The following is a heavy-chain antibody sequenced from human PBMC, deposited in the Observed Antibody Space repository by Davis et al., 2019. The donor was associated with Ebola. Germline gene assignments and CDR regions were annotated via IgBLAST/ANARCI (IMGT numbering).Heavy chain of an antibody. V-gene: IGHV6-1*01. J-gene: IGHJ4*02. CDR1: GDSVSGSSGA. CDR3: ARGWLRTGLDY. CDR2: TYYTSKWFN. D-gene: IGHD5-12*01. Sequence: HSQTLSLTCAISGDSVSGSSGAWNWIRQSPSRGLEWLGRTYYTSKWFNHYAESVKSRITINPDTSKNQFSLQLNSVTPEDTAVYYCARGWLRTGLDYWGQGTLVPVSS.